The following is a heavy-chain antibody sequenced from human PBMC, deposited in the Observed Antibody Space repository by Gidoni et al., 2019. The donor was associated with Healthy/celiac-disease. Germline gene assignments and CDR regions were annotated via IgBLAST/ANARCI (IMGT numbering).Heavy chain of an antibody. V-gene: IGHV4-38-2*02. Sequence: QVQLQESGPGLVKPSETLSLTCTVSGYSFSSGYYWGWIRQPPGTGLEWIGSIYHSGSTYYNPSLKSRVTISVDTSKNQFSLKLSSVTAADTAVYYCAREDVVVVAATPYYFDYWGQGTLVTVSS. CDR1: GYSFSSGYY. CDR2: IYHSGST. D-gene: IGHD2-15*01. CDR3: AREDVVVVAATPYYFDY. J-gene: IGHJ4*02.